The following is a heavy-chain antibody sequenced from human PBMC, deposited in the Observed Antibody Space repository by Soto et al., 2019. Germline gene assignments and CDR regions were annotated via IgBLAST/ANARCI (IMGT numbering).Heavy chain of an antibody. J-gene: IGHJ6*02. CDR3: ARIPAAGYYYYCGMDV. CDR2: IDPSDSYT. CDR1: GYSFTSYW. D-gene: IGHD6-25*01. V-gene: IGHV5-10-1*01. Sequence: PGESLKISCKGSGYSFTSYWISWVRQMPVKGLEWMGRIDPSDSYTNYSPSFQGHVTISADKSISTAYLQWSSLKASDTAMYYCARIPAAGYYYYCGMDVWGQGTRGTVCS.